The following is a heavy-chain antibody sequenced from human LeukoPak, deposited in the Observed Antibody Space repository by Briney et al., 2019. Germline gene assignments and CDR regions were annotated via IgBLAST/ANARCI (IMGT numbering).Heavy chain of an antibody. CDR3: ARRGTAMGYYYYYMDV. J-gene: IGHJ6*03. V-gene: IGHV1-8*01. Sequence: ASVKVSCKASGYTFTSYDINWVRQATGQGLEWMGWMNPNSGNTGYAQKFQGRVTMTRNTSISTAYMELSSLRSEDTVVYYCARRGTAMGYYYYYMDVWGKGTTVTVSS. CDR1: GYTFTSYD. CDR2: MNPNSGNT. D-gene: IGHD5-18*01.